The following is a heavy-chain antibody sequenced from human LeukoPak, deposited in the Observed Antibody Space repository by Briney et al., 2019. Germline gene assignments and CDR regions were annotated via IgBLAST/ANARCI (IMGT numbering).Heavy chain of an antibody. Sequence: PGGSLRLSCAASGFTFSSYSMNWVRQAPGKGLEWVSYYADSVKGRFTISRDNAKNSLYLQMNSLRAEDTAVYYCARDAHYGSGNNDYWGQGTLVTVSS. CDR3: ARDAHYGSGNNDY. V-gene: IGHV3-21*01. D-gene: IGHD3-10*01. J-gene: IGHJ4*02. CDR1: GFTFSSYS.